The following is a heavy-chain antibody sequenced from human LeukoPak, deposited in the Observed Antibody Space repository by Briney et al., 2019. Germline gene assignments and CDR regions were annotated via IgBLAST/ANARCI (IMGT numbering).Heavy chain of an antibody. Sequence: GESLKISCKGSGYSFTSYWVGWVRQMPGKGLEWMGIIYPGDSDTRYSPSFQGQVTISADKSISTAYLQWSSLKASDTAMYYCARHSSTGNDILTGYTPSDAFDIWGQGTMVTVSS. D-gene: IGHD3-9*01. CDR1: GYSFTSYW. J-gene: IGHJ3*02. CDR3: ARHSSTGNDILTGYTPSDAFDI. CDR2: IYPGDSDT. V-gene: IGHV5-51*01.